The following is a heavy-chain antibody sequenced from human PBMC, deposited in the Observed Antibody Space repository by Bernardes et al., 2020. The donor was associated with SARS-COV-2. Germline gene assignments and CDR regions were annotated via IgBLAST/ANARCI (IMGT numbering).Heavy chain of an antibody. J-gene: IGHJ4*02. CDR1: GFTFSSYW. CDR2: INSDGSST. D-gene: IGHD3-16*02. Sequence: GGSLRLSCAASGFTFSSYWMHWVRQAPGKGLVWVSRINSDGSSTSYADSVKGRFTISRDNAKNTLYLQMNSLRAEDTAVYYCARGSVDDYVWGSYREFFDYWGQGTLVTVSS. V-gene: IGHV3-74*01. CDR3: ARGSVDDYVWGSYREFFDY.